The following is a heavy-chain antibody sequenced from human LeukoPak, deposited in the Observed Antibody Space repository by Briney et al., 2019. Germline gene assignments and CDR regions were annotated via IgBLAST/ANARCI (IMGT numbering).Heavy chain of an antibody. D-gene: IGHD5-12*01. Sequence: GRSLRLSCAASGFTFDDYAMHWVRQAPGKGLEWVSGISWNSGSIGYADSVKGRFTISRDNAKNSLYLQMNSLRAEDTAVYYCASFNYFGYDLGTDYWGQGTLVTVSS. CDR2: ISWNSGSI. CDR1: GFTFDDYA. V-gene: IGHV3-9*01. J-gene: IGHJ4*02. CDR3: ASFNYFGYDLGTDY.